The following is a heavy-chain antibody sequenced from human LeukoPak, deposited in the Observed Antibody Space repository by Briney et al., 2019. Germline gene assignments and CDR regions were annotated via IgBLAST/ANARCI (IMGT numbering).Heavy chain of an antibody. J-gene: IGHJ4*02. CDR2: IKQDGSEK. CDR3: ARGPRDLIIAVAHFDY. CDR1: GFTFSSYW. Sequence: GGSLRLSCAASGFTFSSYWMSWVRQAPGKGLEWVANIKQDGSEKYYVDSVKGRFTISRDNAKNSLYLQMNSLRAEVTAVYYCARGPRDLIIAVAHFDYWGQGTLVTVSS. V-gene: IGHV3-7*01. D-gene: IGHD6-19*01.